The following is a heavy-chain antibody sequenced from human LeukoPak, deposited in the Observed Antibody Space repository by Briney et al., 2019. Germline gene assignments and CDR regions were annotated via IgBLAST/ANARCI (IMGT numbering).Heavy chain of an antibody. CDR1: GFTFSSHW. CDR2: IKQDGSEK. D-gene: IGHD6-19*01. J-gene: IGHJ4*02. CDR3: ARKEGSSGWYIVRRVPFFDY. V-gene: IGHV3-7*01. Sequence: GGSLRLSCATSGFTFSSHWMSWVGQAPGKGLEGVANIKQDGSEKYYVDSVKGRFTISRDNAKNSLYLQMNSLRAEDTAVYYCARKEGSSGWYIVRRVPFFDYWGQGTLVTVSS.